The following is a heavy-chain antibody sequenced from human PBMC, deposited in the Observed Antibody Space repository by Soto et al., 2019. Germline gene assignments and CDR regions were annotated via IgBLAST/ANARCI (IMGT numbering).Heavy chain of an antibody. J-gene: IGHJ1*01. CDR1: GYTFPSYG. D-gene: IGHD2-15*01. CDR2: ISGYNGNS. CDR3: AREDIQDLVLVVGAAEGRCY. V-gene: IGHV1-18*01. Sequence: QVQLVQSGAEVKKPGASVKVSCKASGYTFPSYGISLVRQAPGQGLEWMGRISGYNGNSNYAQNLQGRVTMTTDTSTSTAYMELRSLRSDDTAVYYCAREDIQDLVLVVGAAEGRCYWGQGNLVTVAS.